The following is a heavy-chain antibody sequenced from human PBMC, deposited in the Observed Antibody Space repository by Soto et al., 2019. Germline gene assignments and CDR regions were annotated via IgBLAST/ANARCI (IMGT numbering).Heavy chain of an antibody. J-gene: IGHJ3*02. CDR2: IYPGDSDT. CDR1: VYSFTSYW. D-gene: IGHD6-19*01. V-gene: IGHV5-51*01. Sequence: GESLKISCKGSVYSFTSYWIGWVRQMPGKGLEWMGIIYPGDSDTRYSPSFQGQVTISADKSISTAYLQWSSLKASDTAMYYCARRSFLLYDGGWYKSFDIWGQGTMVTVSS. CDR3: ARRSFLLYDGGWYKSFDI.